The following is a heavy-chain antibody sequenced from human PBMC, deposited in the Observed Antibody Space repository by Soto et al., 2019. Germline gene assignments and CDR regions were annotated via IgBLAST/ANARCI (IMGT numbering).Heavy chain of an antibody. D-gene: IGHD5-12*01. V-gene: IGHV3-33*01. Sequence: QVQLVESGGGVVQPGRSLRLSCAASGFTFSSHAMHWVRQAPGKGLEWVAVIGYDGSKKYYADSVKGRFTVARDDSKNTLSLQMNSLRVDDTAVYYCARDPGYSGFDFDYWGQGTLVIVSS. CDR2: IGYDGSKK. CDR3: ARDPGYSGFDFDY. CDR1: GFTFSSHA. J-gene: IGHJ4*02.